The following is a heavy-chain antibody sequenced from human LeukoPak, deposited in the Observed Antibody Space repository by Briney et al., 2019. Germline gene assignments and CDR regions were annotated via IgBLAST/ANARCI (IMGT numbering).Heavy chain of an antibody. J-gene: IGHJ4*02. CDR2: ISTSSSYI. CDR1: GFTFSSYS. CDR3: AKDRRAAMVRGAWHY. Sequence: PGGSLRLSCTASGFTFSSYSMNWVRQAPGKGLEWVSSISTSSSYIYYADSVKGRFTISRDNARNSLYLQMNTLRAEDTAVYSCAKDRRAAMVRGAWHYWGQGTLVTVSS. V-gene: IGHV3-21*01. D-gene: IGHD3-10*01.